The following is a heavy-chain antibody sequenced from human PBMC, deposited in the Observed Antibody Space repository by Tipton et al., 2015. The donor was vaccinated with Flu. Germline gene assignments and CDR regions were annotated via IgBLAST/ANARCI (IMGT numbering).Heavy chain of an antibody. D-gene: IGHD3-10*01. Sequence: TLSLTCSISGGFITSGSYYWSWIRQSAGRGLEWIGRIYTTGSVNYNPSLRGRVTIAGDTSRNHFSLQLTSVTAADTAVYFCARSPSYSGSGIYPYYFDDWGQGIFVTVSS. V-gene: IGHV4-61*02. J-gene: IGHJ4*02. CDR2: IYTTGSV. CDR3: ARSPSYSGSGIYPYYFDD. CDR1: GGFITSGSYY.